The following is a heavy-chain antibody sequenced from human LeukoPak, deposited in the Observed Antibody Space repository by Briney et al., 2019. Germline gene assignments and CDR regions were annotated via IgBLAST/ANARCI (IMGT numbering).Heavy chain of an antibody. CDR2: ISDSGGRT. Sequence: GGSLRLSCAVSGITLTNYGMSWVRQAPGKGMECLAVISDSGGRTKYADSVKGRFTISRDNSKNTLYLQMNSLRAEDTAVYFCAKRGVVIRVILVGFHKEAYYFDSWGQGALVTVSS. J-gene: IGHJ4*02. V-gene: IGHV3-23*01. CDR1: GITLTNYG. CDR3: AKRGVVIRVILVGFHKEAYYFDS. D-gene: IGHD3-22*01.